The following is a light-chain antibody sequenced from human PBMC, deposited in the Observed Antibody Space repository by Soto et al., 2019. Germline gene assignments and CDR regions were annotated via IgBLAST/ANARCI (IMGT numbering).Light chain of an antibody. Sequence: QSVLTQPPSVSGAPGQAVTISCTGNSSNIGARYDVHWYQHLPTTAPRLIIFDNNVRPSGVPDRFSGSRSGPSASLAITGLQAEDEADYFCASWDDSQNVVLFGGGTKLTVL. CDR3: ASWDDSQNVVL. CDR2: DNN. CDR1: SSNIGARYD. J-gene: IGLJ2*01. V-gene: IGLV1-40*01.